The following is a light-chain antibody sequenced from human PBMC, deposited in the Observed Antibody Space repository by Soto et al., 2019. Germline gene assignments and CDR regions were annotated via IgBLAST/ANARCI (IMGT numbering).Light chain of an antibody. CDR3: QHLKYYPYT. Sequence: IQLTQSPSPLSASVGDRVTITCRASQDISTYLAWYQKKPGRAPKLLIYSASTLQSGVPSRFSGSGSGTDFTLTISRLQPEDFATYYCQHLKYYPYTFGRWTKLEI. CDR1: QDISTY. J-gene: IGKJ2*01. CDR2: SAS. V-gene: IGKV1-9*01.